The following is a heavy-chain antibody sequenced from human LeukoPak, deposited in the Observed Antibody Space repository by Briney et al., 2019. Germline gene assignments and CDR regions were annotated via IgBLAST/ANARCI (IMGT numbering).Heavy chain of an antibody. CDR2: INHSGST. V-gene: IGHV4-4*02. D-gene: IGHD3-22*01. J-gene: IGHJ1*01. CDR3: AREGYDSSGYYFDYFQH. Sequence: SETLSLTCAVSGASISSRNWWRWVRQPPGKGLEWIGEINHSGSTNYNPSLKSRVTISVDTSKNQFSLKLSSVTAADTAVYYCAREGYDSSGYYFDYFQHWGQGTLVTVSP. CDR1: GASISSRNW.